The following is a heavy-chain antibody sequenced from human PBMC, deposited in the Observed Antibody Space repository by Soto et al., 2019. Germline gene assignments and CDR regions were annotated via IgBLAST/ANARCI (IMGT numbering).Heavy chain of an antibody. CDR1: GGTFSSYA. J-gene: IGHJ6*02. CDR2: IIPIFGTA. Sequence: QVQLVQSGAEVKKPGSSVKVSCKASGGTFSSYAISWVRQAPGQGLEWMGGIIPIFGTANYAQKFQGRVTTTAYESTSTDYRELSSLRSEDTAVYYCARSHTGGRFYDGMDVWGQGTTVTVSS. D-gene: IGHD3-10*01. CDR3: ARSHTGGRFYDGMDV. V-gene: IGHV1-69*12.